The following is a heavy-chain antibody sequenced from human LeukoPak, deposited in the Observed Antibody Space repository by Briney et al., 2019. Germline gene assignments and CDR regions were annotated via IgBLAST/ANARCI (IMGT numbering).Heavy chain of an antibody. CDR2: IHYSGNT. CDR3: ARWGYFDNSGYFVAEY. CDR1: GGSISRYY. J-gene: IGHJ4*02. V-gene: IGHV4-59*01. Sequence: SETLSLTCLVSGGSISRYYWTWIRQPPGERLEWIGWIHYSGNTAYNPPLESRVTMSVDTSKNHVSLRMTSVTAADTATYYCARWGYFDNSGYFVAEYWGQEALVTVSS. D-gene: IGHD3-22*01.